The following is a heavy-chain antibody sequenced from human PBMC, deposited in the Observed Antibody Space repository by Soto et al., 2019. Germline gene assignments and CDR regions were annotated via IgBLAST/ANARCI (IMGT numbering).Heavy chain of an antibody. Sequence: GGSLRLSCAASGFTFSSYAMHWVRQAPGKGLEWVAVISYDGSNKYYADSVKGRFTISRDNSKNTLYLQMNSLRAEDTAVYYCARDLDSSWYARYFQHWGQGTLVTVSS. CDR3: ARDLDSSWYARYFQH. CDR1: GFTFSSYA. V-gene: IGHV3-30-3*01. CDR2: ISYDGSNK. J-gene: IGHJ1*01. D-gene: IGHD6-13*01.